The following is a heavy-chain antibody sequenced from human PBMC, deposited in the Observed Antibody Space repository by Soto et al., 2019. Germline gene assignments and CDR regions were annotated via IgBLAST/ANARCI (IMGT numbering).Heavy chain of an antibody. Sequence: QVQLVQSGAEVKKPGSSVKVSCKASGGTFSSYAISWVRQAPGQGLEWMGGIIPIFGTANYAQKFQGRVTITADKSTSTAYRELSSLRSEDTAGYYCAWTYCSSTSCYTSPIDYWGQGTLVTVSS. CDR1: GGTFSSYA. J-gene: IGHJ4*02. CDR2: IIPIFGTA. D-gene: IGHD2-2*02. V-gene: IGHV1-69*06. CDR3: AWTYCSSTSCYTSPIDY.